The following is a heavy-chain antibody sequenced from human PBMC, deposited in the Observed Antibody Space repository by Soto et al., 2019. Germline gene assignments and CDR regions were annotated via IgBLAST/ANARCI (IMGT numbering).Heavy chain of an antibody. V-gene: IGHV4-34*01. CDR1: GGSFSGYY. J-gene: IGHJ6*02. CDR3: ARGRGIAAAQVRGYYYYGMDV. Sequence: SETLSLTCAVYGGSFSGYYWSWIRQPPGKGLEWIGEINHSGSTNYNPSLKSRVTISVDTSKNQFSLKLSSVTAADTAVYYCARGRGIAAAQVRGYYYYGMDVWGQGTTVTVSS. CDR2: INHSGST. D-gene: IGHD6-13*01.